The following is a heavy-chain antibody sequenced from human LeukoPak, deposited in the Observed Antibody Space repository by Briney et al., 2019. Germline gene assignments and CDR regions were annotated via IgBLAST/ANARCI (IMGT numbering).Heavy chain of an antibody. V-gene: IGHV4-34*01. CDR3: ARHYYDSSGTKPNWFDP. CDR2: INHSGST. Sequence: SETLSLICAVYGGSFSGYYWSWIRQPPGKGLEWIGEINHSGSTNYNPSLKSRVTISVDTSKNQFSLKLSSVTAADTAVYYCARHYYDSSGTKPNWFDPWGQGTLVTVSS. CDR1: GGSFSGYY. D-gene: IGHD3-22*01. J-gene: IGHJ5*02.